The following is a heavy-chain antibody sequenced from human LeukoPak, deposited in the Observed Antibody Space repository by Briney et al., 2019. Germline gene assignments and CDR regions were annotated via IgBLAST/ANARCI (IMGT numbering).Heavy chain of an antibody. CDR2: INPNSGVT. V-gene: IGHV1-2*02. CDR3: ARATVLDGYGSSSGLDY. CDR1: GYTFIGSY. Sequence: GASVKVSCKASGYTFIGSYLHWVRQAPGQGLEWMGWINPNSGVTKYAQKFQGRVTMTRDTSISTAYMELSRLRSDDTAVYYCARATVLDGYGSSSGLDYWGQGTLVTVSS. D-gene: IGHD6-6*01. J-gene: IGHJ4*02.